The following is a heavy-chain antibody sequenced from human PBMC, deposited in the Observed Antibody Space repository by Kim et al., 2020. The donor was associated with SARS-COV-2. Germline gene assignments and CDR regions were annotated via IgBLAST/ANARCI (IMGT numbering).Heavy chain of an antibody. CDR2: ISYDGSNK. CDR3: AKDRGMDTSDHSSSWYPRYYYDSSGYDLYY. CDR1: GFTFNSYG. D-gene: IGHD3-22*01. J-gene: IGHJ4*02. V-gene: IGHV3-30*18. Sequence: GGSLRLSCAASGFTFNSYGMHWVRQAPGKGLQWVAVISYDGSNKYYADSVKGRFTISRDNSKNTLYLQMNSLRAEDTAVYYCAKDRGMDTSDHSSSWYPRYYYDSSGYDLYYWGQGTLVTVSS.